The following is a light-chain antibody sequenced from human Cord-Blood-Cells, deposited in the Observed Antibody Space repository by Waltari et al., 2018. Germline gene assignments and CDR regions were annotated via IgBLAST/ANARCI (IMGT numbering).Light chain of an antibody. J-gene: IGLJ3*02. CDR3: QSYDSSLSGSV. CDR2: GYS. V-gene: IGLV1-40*01. Sequence: QSVLTQPLSVSGAPGQRVTISCTGNSSNIGAGYDVPWYQKLPGTAPNLLIYGYSNRPSAVPDRFSGSKSCTSASLAITGLQAEDEADYYCQSYDSSLSGSVFGGGTKLTVL. CDR1: SSNIGAGYD.